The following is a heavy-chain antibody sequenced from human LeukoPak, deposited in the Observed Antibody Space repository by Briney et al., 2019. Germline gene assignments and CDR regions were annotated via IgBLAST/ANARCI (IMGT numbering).Heavy chain of an antibody. V-gene: IGHV4-34*01. D-gene: IGHD5-12*01. CDR2: INHSGST. J-gene: IGHJ4*02. CDR3: ASFSAEATIFGY. CDR1: GGSFSGYY. Sequence: SETLSLTCAVYGGSFSGYYWSWIRQPPGKGLEWIGEINHSGSTNYNPSLKSRVTISVDTSKNQFSLKLSSVTAADTAVYYCASFSAEATIFGYWGQGTLVTVSS.